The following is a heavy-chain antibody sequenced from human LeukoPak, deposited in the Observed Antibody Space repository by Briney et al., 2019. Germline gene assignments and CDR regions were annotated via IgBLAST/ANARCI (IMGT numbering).Heavy chain of an antibody. Sequence: GGALRLCCAASGFTFDEYAMPWVPHASEKGLEWVSGISWNSGSIGYADSVKGRFTISRDNAKNSLYLQMNSLRAEDTALYYCAKEHYYGLDYWGQGTLVTVSS. CDR2: ISWNSGSI. D-gene: IGHD3-10*01. CDR3: AKEHYYGLDY. V-gene: IGHV3-9*01. CDR1: GFTFDEYA. J-gene: IGHJ4*02.